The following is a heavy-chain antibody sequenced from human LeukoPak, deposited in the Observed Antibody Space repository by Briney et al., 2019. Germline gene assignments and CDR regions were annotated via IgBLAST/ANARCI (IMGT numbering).Heavy chain of an antibody. J-gene: IGHJ4*02. CDR2: ISGSGGHT. Sequence: GGSLRLSRAASGFTFSSYAMGWVRQAPGKGPEWVSSISGSGGHTYFADSVKDRFTISRDNSKNTLDLQMNSLKVEDTAVYYCAKFRYHSNDNNYLDFNYWGQGTLVTVSS. D-gene: IGHD4-11*01. V-gene: IGHV3-23*01. CDR1: GFTFSSYA. CDR3: AKFRYHSNDNNYLDFNY.